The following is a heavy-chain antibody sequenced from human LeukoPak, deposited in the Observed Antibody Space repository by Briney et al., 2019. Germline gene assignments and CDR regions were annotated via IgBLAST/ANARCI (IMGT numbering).Heavy chain of an antibody. Sequence: GGSLRLSCAASGFTFSSYAMSWVRQAPGKGLEWVSAISGNGGSTYYADSVKGRFTISRDNSKNTLYLQMNSLRAEDTAVYYCAKVGRITIFGVTRGAFDIWGQGTMVTVSS. J-gene: IGHJ3*02. V-gene: IGHV3-23*01. CDR2: ISGNGGST. CDR1: GFTFSSYA. D-gene: IGHD3-3*01. CDR3: AKVGRITIFGVTRGAFDI.